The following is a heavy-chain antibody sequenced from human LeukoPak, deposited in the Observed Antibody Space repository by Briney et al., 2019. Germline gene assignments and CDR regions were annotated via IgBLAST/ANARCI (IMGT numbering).Heavy chain of an antibody. CDR2: ISTSTGDT. V-gene: IGHV1-18*01. CDR1: GYSFILYG. J-gene: IGHJ6*03. CDR3: AMGAMVTEGYYYYYMDV. Sequence: ASVKVSCKTSGYSFILYGISWVRQAPGQGPEWMGWISTSTGDTKYTQKFQGRVTLTTDTSTSTAYMELSSLRSDDTAVYYCAMGAMVTEGYYYYYMDVWGKGTTVTVSS. D-gene: IGHD5-18*01.